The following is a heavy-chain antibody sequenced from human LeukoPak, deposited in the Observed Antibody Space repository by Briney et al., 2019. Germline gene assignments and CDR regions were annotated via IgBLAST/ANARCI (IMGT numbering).Heavy chain of an antibody. J-gene: IGHJ5*02. Sequence: PGGSLRLSCAATGFTFSSYEMNWVRQAPGKGLEWVSYISSSSSTVYYADSVKGRFTISRDNAKNSLYLQMNSLRAEDTAVYYCARDNLLYYYDFWSGYFGWFDPWGQGTLVTVSS. V-gene: IGHV3-48*01. D-gene: IGHD3-3*01. CDR3: ARDNLLYYYDFWSGYFGWFDP. CDR1: GFTFSSYE. CDR2: ISSSSSTV.